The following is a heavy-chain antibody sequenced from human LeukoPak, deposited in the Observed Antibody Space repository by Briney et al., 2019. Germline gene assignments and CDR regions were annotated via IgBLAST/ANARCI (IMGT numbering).Heavy chain of an antibody. Sequence: SETLSLTCTVSGYSISSGYYWSWIRQPPGKGLEWIGYIYYSGSTNYNPSLKSRVTISVDTSKNQFSLKLSSVTTADTAVYYCARVMVNNWFDPWGQGTLVTVSS. CDR2: IYYSGST. CDR1: GYSISSGYY. J-gene: IGHJ5*02. CDR3: ARVMVNNWFDP. D-gene: IGHD2-8*01. V-gene: IGHV4-61*01.